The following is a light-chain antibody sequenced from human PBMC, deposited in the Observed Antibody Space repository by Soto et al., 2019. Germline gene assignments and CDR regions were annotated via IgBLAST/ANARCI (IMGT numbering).Light chain of an antibody. CDR1: QSVSIN. CDR2: GAS. Sequence: IVMTQSPATLSVSPGERATLSCRASQSVSINLAWYQQKPGQTTRLLIYGASTRATGIPARFSGSGSETEFNLTISSLQSEDFAVYYCQHHYDWVKTFGQGTKLEI. CDR3: QHHYDWVKT. J-gene: IGKJ2*01. V-gene: IGKV3-15*01.